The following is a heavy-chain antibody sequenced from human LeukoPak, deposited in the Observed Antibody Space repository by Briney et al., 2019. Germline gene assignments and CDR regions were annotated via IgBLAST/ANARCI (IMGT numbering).Heavy chain of an antibody. D-gene: IGHD6-13*01. CDR3: ARAHSSSWYRYFDY. J-gene: IGHJ4*02. CDR1: GGSISSNY. Sequence: SETLCLTCTVSGGSISSNYRSWIRQPPGKGLEWVAYIYYSGSTNYNPALKCRVTISIATSKNQVSLKLSSVTAADTAVYYCARAHSSSWYRYFDYWGQGTLVTVSS. CDR2: IYYSGST. V-gene: IGHV4-59*01.